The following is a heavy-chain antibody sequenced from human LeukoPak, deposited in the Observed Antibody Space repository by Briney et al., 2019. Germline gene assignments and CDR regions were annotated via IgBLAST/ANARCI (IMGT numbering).Heavy chain of an antibody. D-gene: IGHD2/OR15-2a*01. Sequence: SETLSLTCTVSGGSISSSSYYWGWIRQPPGKGLEWIGSIYYSGSTYYNPSLKSRVTISVDTSKNQFSLKLSSVTAADTAVYYCARGQVRIDWFDPWGQGTLVTVSS. J-gene: IGHJ5*02. CDR2: IYYSGST. CDR1: GGSISSSSYY. V-gene: IGHV4-39*07. CDR3: ARGQVRIDWFDP.